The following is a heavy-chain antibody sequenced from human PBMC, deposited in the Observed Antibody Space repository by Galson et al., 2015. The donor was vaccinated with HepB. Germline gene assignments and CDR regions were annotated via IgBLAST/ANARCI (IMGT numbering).Heavy chain of an antibody. D-gene: IGHD6-19*01. Sequence: SCKASGYTFTSYAMNWVRQAPGQGLEWMGWINTNTGNPAYAQGFTGRFVFSLDTSVSTAYLQISSLKAEDTAVYYCARDEEAVAGIPFDYWGQGTLVTVSS. V-gene: IGHV7-4-1*02. J-gene: IGHJ4*02. CDR2: INTNTGNP. CDR3: ARDEEAVAGIPFDY. CDR1: GYTFTSYA.